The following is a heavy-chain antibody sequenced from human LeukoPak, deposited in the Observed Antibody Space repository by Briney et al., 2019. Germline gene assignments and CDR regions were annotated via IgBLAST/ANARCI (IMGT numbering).Heavy chain of an antibody. D-gene: IGHD3-10*01. CDR1: GVSFSDGTYY. V-gene: IGHV4-39*01. J-gene: IGHJ4*02. Sequence: SETLSLTCTVSGVSFSDGTYYWAWIRHPPGQTLEWIVNIFYGGTTVTPYYSPSLKSRVTISLDTSKSQFSLQLSSVTAADPPIYYRARRRDVWFGGTPTYYFDYWGQGSLVAVSS. CDR2: IFYGGTTVTP. CDR3: ARRRDVWFGGTPTYYFDY.